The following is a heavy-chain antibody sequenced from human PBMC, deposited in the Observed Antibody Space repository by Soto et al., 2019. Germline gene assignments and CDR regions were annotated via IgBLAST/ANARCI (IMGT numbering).Heavy chain of an antibody. J-gene: IGHJ4*02. CDR1: GFTFSSYA. V-gene: IGHV3-23*01. CDR3: AKAFPYYYDSSGYRDY. CDR2: ISGSGGST. D-gene: IGHD3-22*01. Sequence: GGSLRLSCAASGFTFSSYAMSWVRQAPGKGLEWVSAISGSGGSTYYADSVKGRFTISRDNSKNTLYLQMSSLRAEDTAVYYCAKAFPYYYDSSGYRDYWGQGTLVTVSS.